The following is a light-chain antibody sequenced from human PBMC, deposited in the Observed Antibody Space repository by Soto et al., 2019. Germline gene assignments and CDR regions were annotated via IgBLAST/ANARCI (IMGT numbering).Light chain of an antibody. V-gene: IGKV3D-15*01. CDR3: QQYNDRPPIT. CDR1: QSFRGL. J-gene: IGKJ5*01. Sequence: EVVLTQSPVTLSLSPGERATLSCRASQSFRGLLAWYQQKPGQAPRLLIYDAYNRATGIPPRFSGSGSGTEFTLTISSLQSEDFAVYYCQQYNDRPPITFGQGTRLEIK. CDR2: DAY.